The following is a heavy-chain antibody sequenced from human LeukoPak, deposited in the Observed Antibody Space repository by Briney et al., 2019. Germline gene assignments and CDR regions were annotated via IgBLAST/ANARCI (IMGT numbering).Heavy chain of an antibody. V-gene: IGHV4-31*03. CDR3: AREIIGGDYG. CDR2: IYYSGST. Sequence: SETLSLTCTVSGGSISSGGHYWSWIRQHPGKGLEWIGYIYYSGSTNYNPSLKSRVTISVDTSKNQFSLKLSSVTAADTAVYNCAREIIGGDYGWGQGTLVTVSS. J-gene: IGHJ4*02. D-gene: IGHD4-17*01. CDR1: GGSISSGGHY.